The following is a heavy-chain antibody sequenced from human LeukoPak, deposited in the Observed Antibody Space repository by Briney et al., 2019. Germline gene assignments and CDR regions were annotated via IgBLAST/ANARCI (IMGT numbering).Heavy chain of an antibody. V-gene: IGHV3-48*02. CDR2: ISSSSSTI. CDR1: GFTFSSYS. D-gene: IGHD2-2*01. Sequence: GGSLRLSCAASGFTFSSYSMNLVRQAPGKGQEWVSYISSSSSTIYYADSVKGRFTISRDNAKNSLYLQMNSLRDEDTAVYYCAIQLLSYYYYYGMDVWGQGTTVTVSS. J-gene: IGHJ6*02. CDR3: AIQLLSYYYYYGMDV.